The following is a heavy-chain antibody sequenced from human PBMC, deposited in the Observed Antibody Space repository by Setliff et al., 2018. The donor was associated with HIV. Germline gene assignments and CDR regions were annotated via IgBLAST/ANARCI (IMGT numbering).Heavy chain of an antibody. CDR2: ISSSGTTI. D-gene: IGHD3-10*01. V-gene: IGHV3-11*04. Sequence: PGGSLRLSCTASGFTFSDYYMSWIRQSPGKGLEWISYISSSGTTIYYADSVKGRFTISRDNAKNSLYLEMNSLRAEETAVYYCARDLRSYHGSPNYFYYWGRVALVTVSS. CDR1: GFTFSDYY. CDR3: ARDLRSYHGSPNYFYY. J-gene: IGHJ4*02.